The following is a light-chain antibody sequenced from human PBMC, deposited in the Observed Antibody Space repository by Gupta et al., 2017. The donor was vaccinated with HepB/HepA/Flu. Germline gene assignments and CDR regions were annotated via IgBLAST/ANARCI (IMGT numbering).Light chain of an antibody. CDR2: WAA. CDR3: QQYYSTPSYT. V-gene: IGKV4-1*01. J-gene: IGKJ2*01. Sequence: DIVMTQSPDSLAVSLGERVTINCKSSQSVLYSSNNKNYLACYQQKPGQPPKLLIFWAATRESGVLDRFSGSGSWADFTLTISSLQAEDVAVYYCQQYYSTPSYTFGQGTKLDIK. CDR1: QSVLYSSNNKNY.